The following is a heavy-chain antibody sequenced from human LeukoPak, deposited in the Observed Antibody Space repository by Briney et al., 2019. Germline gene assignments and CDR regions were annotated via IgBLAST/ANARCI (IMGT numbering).Heavy chain of an antibody. D-gene: IGHD3-10*01. CDR3: ARVFGNMVRGVITPYYYYYMDV. V-gene: IGHV4-34*01. Sequence: SETLSLTCAVYGGSFSGYYWSWIRQPPGKGLEWIGEINQSGSTNYNPSLKSRVTISVDTSKNQFSLKLSSVTAADTAVYYCARVFGNMVRGVITPYYYYYMDVWGKGTTVTVSS. J-gene: IGHJ6*03. CDR2: INQSGST. CDR1: GGSFSGYY.